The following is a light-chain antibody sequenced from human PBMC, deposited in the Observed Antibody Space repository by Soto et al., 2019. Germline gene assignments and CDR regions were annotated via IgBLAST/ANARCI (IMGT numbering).Light chain of an antibody. J-gene: IGLJ2*01. CDR1: SSNIGANP. V-gene: IGLV1-44*01. CDR3: EAWDDSLYGAV. Sequence: QSLLTQPPSASGTPGQRVTISCSGSSSNIGANPINWYQQLPGTAPKLLIYNNDQRPSGVPDRFSASKSGTSASLAISGLQSEVEADYYCEAWDDSLYGAVLGGGTKLTVL. CDR2: NND.